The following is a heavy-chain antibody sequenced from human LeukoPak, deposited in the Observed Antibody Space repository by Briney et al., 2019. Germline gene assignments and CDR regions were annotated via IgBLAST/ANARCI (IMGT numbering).Heavy chain of an antibody. J-gene: IGHJ4*02. Sequence: GGSLRLSCAASGFTFRSYHMNWVRQAPGKGLELVSSINSVSSSIYYADSVKGRFTISRDNDKSSLYLQMNSLRDEDTAVYYCAREKWGAAAGTDYWGQGTLVTVSS. D-gene: IGHD6-13*01. CDR1: GFTFRSYH. CDR2: INSVSSSI. V-gene: IGHV3-21*01. CDR3: AREKWGAAAGTDY.